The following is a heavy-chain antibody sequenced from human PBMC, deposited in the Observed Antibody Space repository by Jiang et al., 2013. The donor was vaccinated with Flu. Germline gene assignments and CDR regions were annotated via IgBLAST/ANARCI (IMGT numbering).Heavy chain of an antibody. CDR3: ARVDSSGYYNYYYGMDV. J-gene: IGHJ6*02. Sequence: IYPGDSDTRYSPSFQGQVTISADKSISTAYLQWSSLKASDTAMYYCARVDSSGYYNYYYGMDVWGQGTTVTVSS. CDR2: IYPGDSDT. D-gene: IGHD3-22*01. V-gene: IGHV5-51*01.